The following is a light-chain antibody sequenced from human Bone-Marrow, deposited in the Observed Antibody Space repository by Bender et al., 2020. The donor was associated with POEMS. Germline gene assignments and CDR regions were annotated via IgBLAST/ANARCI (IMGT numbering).Light chain of an antibody. J-gene: IGLJ1*01. Sequence: QSALTQPASVSGSPGQSITISCTGTSSDVGSYNLVSWHQQHPDKPPKLMISEGTRRPSGVSNRFSGSQFGNTASLTISGLQADDEADYFCCSYGGSNAFVFGTGTKVTVL. CDR3: CSYGGSNAFV. CDR1: SSDVGSYNL. V-gene: IGLV2-23*01. CDR2: EGT.